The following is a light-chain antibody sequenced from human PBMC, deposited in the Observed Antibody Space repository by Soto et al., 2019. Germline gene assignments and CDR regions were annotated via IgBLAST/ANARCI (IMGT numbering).Light chain of an antibody. CDR1: QSVSSSF. CDR3: QQYNSSPCS. Sequence: ESVMTQSTGTLSLFPGERATLSCRASQSVSSSFLAWYQMKPGQAPRLLIYGASRRATGIPDRFSGSGSGTDFTLTISRLEPEDFAVYYCQQYNSSPCSFGKGTKLEIK. V-gene: IGKV3-20*01. J-gene: IGKJ1*01. CDR2: GAS.